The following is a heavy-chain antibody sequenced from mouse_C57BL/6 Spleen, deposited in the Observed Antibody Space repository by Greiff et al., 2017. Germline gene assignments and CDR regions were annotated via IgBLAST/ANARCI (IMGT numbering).Heavy chain of an antibody. V-gene: IGHV1-80*01. CDR3: ARWGYFDY. Sequence: VMLVESGAELVKPGASVKISYKASGYAFSSYWMNWVKQRPGKGLEWIGQIYPGDGDTNYNGKFKGKATLTADKSSSTAYMQLSSLTSEDSAVYFCARWGYFDYWGQGTTLTVSS. CDR1: GYAFSSYW. CDR2: IYPGDGDT. J-gene: IGHJ2*01.